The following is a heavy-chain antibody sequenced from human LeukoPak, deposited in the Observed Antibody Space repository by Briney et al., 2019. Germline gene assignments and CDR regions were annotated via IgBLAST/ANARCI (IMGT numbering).Heavy chain of an antibody. CDR1: GFTFDDYA. Sequence: GGSLRLSCAASGFTFDDYAMHWVRQAPGKGLEWVSGISWNSGSIGYADSVKGRFTISRDNAKNSLYLQMNSLRAEDTALYYCTARITMVRGVVDYWGQGTLVTVSS. D-gene: IGHD3-10*01. CDR2: ISWNSGSI. CDR3: TARITMVRGVVDY. V-gene: IGHV3-9*01. J-gene: IGHJ4*02.